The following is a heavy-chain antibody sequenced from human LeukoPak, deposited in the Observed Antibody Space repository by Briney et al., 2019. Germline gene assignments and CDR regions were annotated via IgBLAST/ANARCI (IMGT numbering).Heavy chain of an antibody. Sequence: GRSLRLSCAASGFTFSSYGMHWVRQAPGKGLEWVAVISYDGSNKYYADSVKGRFTISRDNSKNTLYLQMNSLRAEDTAVYYCAREKVVVILYGMDVWGQGTTVTVSS. D-gene: IGHD3-22*01. V-gene: IGHV3-30*03. J-gene: IGHJ6*02. CDR2: ISYDGSNK. CDR3: AREKVVVILYGMDV. CDR1: GFTFSSYG.